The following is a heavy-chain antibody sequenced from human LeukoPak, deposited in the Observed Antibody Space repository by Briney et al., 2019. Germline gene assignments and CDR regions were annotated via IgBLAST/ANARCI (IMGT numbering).Heavy chain of an antibody. D-gene: IGHD3-10*01. Sequence: ASVKVSCKASGYTFTSYGISWVRQAPGQGLEWMGWISAYNGNTNYAQKLQGRVTMTEDTSTDTAYMELSSLRSEDTAVYYCARAPGESQATGAYWGQGTLVTVSS. CDR3: ARAPGESQATGAY. CDR1: GYTFTSYG. CDR2: ISAYNGNT. J-gene: IGHJ4*02. V-gene: IGHV1-18*01.